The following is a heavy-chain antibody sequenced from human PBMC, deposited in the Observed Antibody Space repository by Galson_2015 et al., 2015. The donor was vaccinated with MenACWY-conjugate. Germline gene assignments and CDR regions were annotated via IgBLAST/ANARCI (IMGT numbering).Heavy chain of an antibody. D-gene: IGHD2-8*01. CDR2: VFPGDSDT. Sequence: QSGAEVKKPGESLKIFCKGSGYNFANFWIAWVRQMPGKGLERMGVVFPGDSDTRYSPSFQGQVTISADKSINTAYLQWSSLKASGHSRYYCARHFLCTNTGLFNAFDYWGPGTLVTVS. J-gene: IGHJ4*02. CDR1: GYNFANFW. CDR3: ARHFLCTNTGLFNAFDY. V-gene: IGHV5-51*01.